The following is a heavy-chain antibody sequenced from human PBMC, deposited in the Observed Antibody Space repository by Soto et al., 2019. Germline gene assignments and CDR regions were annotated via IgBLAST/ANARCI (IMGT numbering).Heavy chain of an antibody. D-gene: IGHD3-22*01. CDR2: ISGSGGST. J-gene: IGHJ6*02. Sequence: GGSLRLSCAASGFTFSSYAMSWVRQAPGKGLEWVSAISGSGGSTYYADSVKGRFTISRDNSKNTLYLQMNSLRAEDTAVYYCAKHYYDSSGDYRPSYYYYYGMDVWGQGTTVTVSS. V-gene: IGHV3-23*01. CDR3: AKHYYDSSGDYRPSYYYYYGMDV. CDR1: GFTFSSYA.